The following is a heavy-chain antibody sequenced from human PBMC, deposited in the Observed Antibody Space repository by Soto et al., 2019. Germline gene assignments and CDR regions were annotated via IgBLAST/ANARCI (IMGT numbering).Heavy chain of an antibody. D-gene: IGHD1-26*01. Sequence: QVQLVQSGTVVQRRGSSVKVSCQASGGTFSSHGMAWVRQAPGQGLEWMGGIIPTFGTPTYAPKFQGRVTSTADKSTKTAYMELTSLRSEETGVYYCASERSAQYFDFWGQGTLITVSS. J-gene: IGHJ4*02. CDR1: GGTFSSHG. V-gene: IGHV1-69*06. CDR2: IIPTFGTP. CDR3: ASERSAQYFDF.